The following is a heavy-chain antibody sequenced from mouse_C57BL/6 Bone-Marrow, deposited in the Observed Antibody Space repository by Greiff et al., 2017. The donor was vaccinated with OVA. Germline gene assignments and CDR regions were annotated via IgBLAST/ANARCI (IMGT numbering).Heavy chain of an antibody. Sequence: VQLQQPGAELVKPGASVKLSCKASGYTFTSYWMQWVKQRPGQGLEWIGEIDPSVSYTNYNQKFKGKATLTVDTSSSTAYMQLSSLTSEDSAVYYCARLEDVFYAMDNWGQGTSVTVSS. CDR3: ARLEDVFYAMDN. J-gene: IGHJ4*01. V-gene: IGHV1-50*01. CDR1: GYTFTSYW. CDR2: IDPSVSYT.